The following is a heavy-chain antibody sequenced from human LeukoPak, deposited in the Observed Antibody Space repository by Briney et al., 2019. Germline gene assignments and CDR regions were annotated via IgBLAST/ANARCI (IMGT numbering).Heavy chain of an antibody. CDR3: ATSVPSIIAADT. CDR2: FDPEDGET. V-gene: IGHV1-24*01. J-gene: IGHJ4*02. D-gene: IGHD6-13*01. Sequence: ASVKVSCKVSGYTLTELSMHWVRQAPGKGLEWMGGFDPEDGETIYAQKFQGRVTMTEDTSTDTAYMELSSLRSEDTAVYYCATSVPSIIAADTWGQGTLVTVSS. CDR1: GYTLTELS.